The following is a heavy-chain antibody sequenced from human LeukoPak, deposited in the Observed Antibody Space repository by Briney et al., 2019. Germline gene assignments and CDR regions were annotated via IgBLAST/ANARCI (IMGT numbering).Heavy chain of an antibody. CDR1: GFTFRDYY. J-gene: IGHJ4*02. CDR2: ISSSGTTV. CDR3: ARDNYDLLAGHLGLMDY. Sequence: PGGSLRLSCAASGFTFRDYYMNWIRQAPGKGREWVAYISSSGTTVHYADSVKGRFTISRDNAKNSLFLQMNSLRAEDTAVYYCARDNYDLLAGHLGLMDYWGQGTLVTVSS. V-gene: IGHV3-11*01. D-gene: IGHD3-9*01.